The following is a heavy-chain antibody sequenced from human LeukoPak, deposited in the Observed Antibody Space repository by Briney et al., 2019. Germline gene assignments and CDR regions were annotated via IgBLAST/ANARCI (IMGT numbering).Heavy chain of an antibody. Sequence: GGSLRRSCAASGFTFSSYSMNWVRQAPGKGLEWVSSISTSSSYIYYADSVKGRFTISRDNAKNSLYLQMNSLRAEDTAVYYCARACGGDCYLSDYWGQGTLVTVSS. J-gene: IGHJ4*02. D-gene: IGHD2-21*02. V-gene: IGHV3-21*01. CDR2: ISTSSSYI. CDR3: ARACGGDCYLSDY. CDR1: GFTFSSYS.